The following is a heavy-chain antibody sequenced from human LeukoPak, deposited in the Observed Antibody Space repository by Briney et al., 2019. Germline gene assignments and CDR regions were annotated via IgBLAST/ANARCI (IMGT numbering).Heavy chain of an antibody. V-gene: IGHV3-15*05. CDR2: IKSKTDGGTT. CDR1: GFTFSNAW. J-gene: IGHJ4*02. D-gene: IGHD5-24*01. Sequence: GGSLRLSCAASGFTFSNAWMSWVRQAPGKGMEWVGRIKSKTDGGTTDYAAPVKGGFTISRDNAKNTVSLHMKNLRAEDTAVYYCVRSFSGSREYWGQGTLVTVSS. CDR3: VRSFSGSREY.